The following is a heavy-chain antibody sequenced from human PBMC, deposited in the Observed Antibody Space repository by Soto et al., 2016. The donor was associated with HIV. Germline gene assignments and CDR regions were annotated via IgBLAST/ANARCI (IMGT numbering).Heavy chain of an antibody. D-gene: IGHD6-19*01. CDR3: VRVLGRGVADSFDV. V-gene: IGHV3-21*03. CDR1: GFTFSDYD. CDR2: ISPSGSRT. Sequence: EVQLVESGGGLVKPGESLKLSCAASGFTFSDYDINWVRQCPGQGLEWVSSISPSGSRTYYADSMRGRLTISRDNTKKSVFLHMPNLRVEDTGLYYCVRVLGRGVADSFDVWGQGTLVTVSS. J-gene: IGHJ3*01.